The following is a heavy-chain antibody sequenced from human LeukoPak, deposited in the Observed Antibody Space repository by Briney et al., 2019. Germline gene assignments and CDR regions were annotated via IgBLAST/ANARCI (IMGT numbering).Heavy chain of an antibody. V-gene: IGHV1-46*01. CDR1: GFTFISYY. Sequence: ASVKVSCKASGFTFISYYMHWVRQAPGQGLEWQGIINLSGGSTHYPQKFQDRVTMTRDTSTSTVYMELSSQRSEGTAVYYCARDLDYGEKSEDYWGQGTLVTVSS. CDR3: ARDLDYGEKSEDY. D-gene: IGHD4/OR15-4a*01. J-gene: IGHJ4*02. CDR2: INLSGGST.